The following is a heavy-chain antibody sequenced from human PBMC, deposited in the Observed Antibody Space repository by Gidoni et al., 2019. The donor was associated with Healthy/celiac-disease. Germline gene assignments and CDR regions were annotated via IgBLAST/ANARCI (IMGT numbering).Heavy chain of an antibody. Sequence: QVQLVQSGAEVKKPGASVKVSCKASGYTFNSSYMHWVRQAPGQGLEWMGIINPSGGSTSYAQKFQGRVTMTRDTSTSTVYMELSSLRSEDTAVYYCARGEWLVVRGSRNDAFDIWGQGTMVTVSS. J-gene: IGHJ3*02. CDR3: ARGEWLVVRGSRNDAFDI. CDR1: GYTFNSSY. D-gene: IGHD6-19*01. CDR2: INPSGGST. V-gene: IGHV1-46*02.